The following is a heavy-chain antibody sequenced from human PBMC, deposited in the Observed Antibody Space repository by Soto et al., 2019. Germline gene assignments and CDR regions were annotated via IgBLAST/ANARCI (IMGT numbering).Heavy chain of an antibody. CDR3: ARHDYGDFGGMDV. D-gene: IGHD4-17*01. CDR2: IYYSGST. CDR1: GGSISSSSYY. V-gene: IGHV4-39*01. J-gene: IGHJ6*02. Sequence: QLQLQESGPGLVKPSETLSLTCTVSGGSISSSSYYWGWIRQPPGKGLEWIGSIYYSGSTYYNPSLKSRVTISVDTSKNQFSLKLSSVTAADTAVYYCARHDYGDFGGMDVSGQGTTVTVSS.